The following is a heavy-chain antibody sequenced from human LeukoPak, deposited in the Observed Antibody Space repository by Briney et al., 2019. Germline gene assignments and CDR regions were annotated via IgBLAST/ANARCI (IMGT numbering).Heavy chain of an antibody. CDR1: GGSVSSGSYY. CDR2: IYYSGST. J-gene: IGHJ4*02. V-gene: IGHV4-61*01. CDR3: ARDIRYSSSGIVFDY. Sequence: SETLSLTCTVSGGSVSSGSYYWSWIRQPPGKGLEWIGYIYYSGSTNYNPSLKSRVTISVDTSKNQFSLKLSSVTAADTAVYYCARDIRYSSSGIVFDYWGQGTLVTVSS. D-gene: IGHD6-13*01.